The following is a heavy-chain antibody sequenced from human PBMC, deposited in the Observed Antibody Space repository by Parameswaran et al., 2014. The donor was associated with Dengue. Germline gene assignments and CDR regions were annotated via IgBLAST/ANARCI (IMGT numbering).Heavy chain of an antibody. V-gene: IGHV4-39*01. CDR3: ARGPQYYYDSSGYPVDY. J-gene: IGHJ4*02. CDR2: IYYSGST. Sequence: VRQAPGKGLEWIGSIYYSGSTYYNPSLKSRVTISVDTSKNQFSLKLSSVTAADTAVYYCARGPQYYYDSSGYPVDYWGQGTLVTVSS. D-gene: IGHD3-22*01.